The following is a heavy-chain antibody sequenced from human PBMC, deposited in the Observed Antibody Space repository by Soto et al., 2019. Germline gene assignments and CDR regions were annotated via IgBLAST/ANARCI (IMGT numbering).Heavy chain of an antibody. CDR1: GFTFSSYG. CDR2: IWYDGSNK. D-gene: IGHD3-3*01. V-gene: IGHV3-33*01. CDR3: ARGDDRFLEWLSDFDY. Sequence: GGSLRLSCAASGFTFSSYGMHWVRQAPGKGLEWVAVIWYDGSNKYYADSVKGRFTISRDNSKNTLYLQMNSLRAEDTAVYYCARGDDRFLEWLSDFDYWGQGTLVTVSS. J-gene: IGHJ4*02.